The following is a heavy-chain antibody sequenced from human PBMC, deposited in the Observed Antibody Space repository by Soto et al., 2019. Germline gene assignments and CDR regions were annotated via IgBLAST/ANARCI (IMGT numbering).Heavy chain of an antibody. D-gene: IGHD2-15*01. CDR1: GGSISSGNHF. CDR3: AREVSTPVHQGADDAFDL. V-gene: IGHV4-30-4*01. CDR2: IFYSGTA. J-gene: IGHJ3*01. Sequence: QVQLQEAGPGLVKPSQTLSLTCIVSGGSISSGNHFWSWIRQPPGKGLEWIGYIFYSGTAHYNSSLKRRVTISIDTSKNQFSLNLSSVTAADTAMYYCAREVSTPVHQGADDAFDLWGQGTMVTVSS.